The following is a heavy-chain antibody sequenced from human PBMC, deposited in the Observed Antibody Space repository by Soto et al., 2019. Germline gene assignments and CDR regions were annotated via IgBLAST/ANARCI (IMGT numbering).Heavy chain of an antibody. CDR3: AKDRFTSTVRKYWFFDL. J-gene: IGHJ2*01. D-gene: IGHD3-10*01. CDR1: GFGFTFSTSA. V-gene: IGHV3-23*01. CDR2: FREGGGDT. Sequence: GGSLRLSCAASGFGFTFSTSAMSWVRQAPGKGLEWVSSFREGGGDTPYADSVKGRFTISRDNSENTMFFQMNSLRPDDTAVYYCAKDRFTSTVRKYWFFDLWGRGTLVTVSS.